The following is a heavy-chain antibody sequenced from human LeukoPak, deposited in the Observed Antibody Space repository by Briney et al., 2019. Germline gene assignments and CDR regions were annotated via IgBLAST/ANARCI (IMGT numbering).Heavy chain of an antibody. CDR1: GFTFDDYA. V-gene: IGHV3-9*01. CDR2: ISCNSGNI. J-gene: IGHJ4*02. D-gene: IGHD3-22*01. Sequence: GGSLRLSCAASGFTFDDYAMHWVRQAPGKGLEWVSGISCNSGNIDYADSVKGRFTISRDNAKNSLYLQMSSLRGEDTALYYCVKGFYYDSSGYYDYRGQGTLVTVSS. CDR3: VKGFYYDSSGYYDY.